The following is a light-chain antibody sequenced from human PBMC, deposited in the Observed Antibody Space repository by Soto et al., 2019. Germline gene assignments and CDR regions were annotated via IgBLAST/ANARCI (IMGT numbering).Light chain of an antibody. V-gene: IGKV1-12*01. CDR3: QQANSFPPT. CDR1: QGISSW. J-gene: IGKJ4*01. Sequence: DIQMTQSPSSVSASVGDRVTITCRASQGISSWLAWYQKKPGKAPILLIYAASSLQSGVPSRFSGSGSGTDFTLAISSLQPEDFATYYCQQANSFPPTFGGGTKVEIK. CDR2: AAS.